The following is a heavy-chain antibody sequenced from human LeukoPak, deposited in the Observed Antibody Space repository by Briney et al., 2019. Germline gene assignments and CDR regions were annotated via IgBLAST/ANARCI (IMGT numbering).Heavy chain of an antibody. V-gene: IGHV3-23*01. Sequence: GGSVRLSCVASGFSFSSYAMSRARPAPARGLEWVSSLRGNDDTYYADDVKGRFTLPRDQSRNTVYLQLNSLTVDDTAVYYCAKASWVSDTDAVLWGQGTLVTVSS. CDR2: LRGNDDT. CDR3: AKASWVSDTDAVL. D-gene: IGHD3-10*01. CDR1: GFSFSSYA. J-gene: IGHJ4*02.